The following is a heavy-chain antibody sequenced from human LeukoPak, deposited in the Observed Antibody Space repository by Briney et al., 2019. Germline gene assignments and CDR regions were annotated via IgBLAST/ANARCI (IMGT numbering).Heavy chain of an antibody. V-gene: IGHV3-64*01. D-gene: IGHD5-24*01. CDR3: ARDLRDGYNYAPYYYFDY. CDR1: GFTFSSYA. J-gene: IGHJ4*02. Sequence: PGGSLRLSCAASGFTFSSYAMHWVRQAPGKGLEYVSAIRSNGGSTYYANSVKGRFTISRDNSKNTLYLQMGSLRAEDMAVYYCARDLRDGYNYAPYYYFDYWGQGTLVTVSS. CDR2: IRSNGGST.